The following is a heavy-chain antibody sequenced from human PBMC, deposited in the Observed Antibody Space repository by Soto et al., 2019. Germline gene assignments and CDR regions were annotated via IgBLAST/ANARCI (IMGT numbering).Heavy chain of an antibody. CDR3: ASDFKRYSNQPGPLAY. CDR1: GDSISSGDYY. V-gene: IGHV4-30-4*01. CDR2: IYYSGNT. D-gene: IGHD6-13*01. J-gene: IGHJ4*02. Sequence: QVQLRESGPGLVKPSQTLSLTCTVSGDSISSGDYYWSWIRQPPGKGLEWIGCIYYSGNTYYNPSLKRRFSISVDTSKNRFTLQLSSVTVADTAVYYGASDFKRYSNQPGPLAYLGLGTLVTVSS.